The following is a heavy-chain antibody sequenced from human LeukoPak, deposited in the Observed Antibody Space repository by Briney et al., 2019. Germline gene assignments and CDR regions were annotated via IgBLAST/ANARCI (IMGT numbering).Heavy chain of an antibody. CDR1: GFTFSSYS. Sequence: GGSLRLSCAASGFTFSSYSMNWVRQAPGKGLEWVSSISSSSSYIYYADSVKGRFTISRDNAKNSLYLQMNSLRAEDTAVYYCASGPGYCSSTSCYTDFDYWGQGTLVTVSS. CDR2: ISSSSSYI. J-gene: IGHJ4*02. CDR3: ASGPGYCSSTSCYTDFDY. V-gene: IGHV3-21*01. D-gene: IGHD2-2*02.